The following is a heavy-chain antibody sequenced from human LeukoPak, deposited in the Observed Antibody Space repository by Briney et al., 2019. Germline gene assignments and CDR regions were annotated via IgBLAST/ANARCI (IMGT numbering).Heavy chain of an antibody. CDR2: ISYDGSSK. J-gene: IGHJ6*03. Sequence: GGSLRLSCAASGFTFSTYAMHWVRQAPGKGLEWVAVISYDGSSKYYADSVKGRFTISRDNSKNTLYLQMNSLRAEDTAVYYCAKDKSSGDYYYYYMDVWGKGTTVTISS. V-gene: IGHV3-30*04. CDR3: AKDKSSGDYYYYYMDV. D-gene: IGHD7-27*01. CDR1: GFTFSTYA.